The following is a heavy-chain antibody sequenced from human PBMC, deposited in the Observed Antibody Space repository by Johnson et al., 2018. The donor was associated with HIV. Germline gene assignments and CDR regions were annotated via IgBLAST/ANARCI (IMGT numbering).Heavy chain of an antibody. V-gene: IGHV3-33*01. CDR1: GFTFSSYG. Sequence: VQLVESGGGVVQPGRSLRLSCAASGFTFSSYGMHWVRQAPGKGLEWVAVIWYDGSNKYFADSVKGRFTISRDNSKNTLYLQMNSLRAEDTAVYYCARGKSYDIYPAFDIWGQGTMVIVSS. CDR2: IWYDGSNK. J-gene: IGHJ3*02. D-gene: IGHD3-9*01. CDR3: ARGKSYDIYPAFDI.